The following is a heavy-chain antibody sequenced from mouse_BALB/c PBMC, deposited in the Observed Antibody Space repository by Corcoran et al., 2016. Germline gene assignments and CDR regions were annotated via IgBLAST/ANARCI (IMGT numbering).Heavy chain of an antibody. CDR1: GYSITSGYY. CDR2: ISYDGSN. Sequence: DVQLQESGPGLVKPSQSLSLTCSVTGYSITSGYYWNWIRQFPGNKLAWMGYISYDGSNNYNPSLKNRISITRDTSKNQFFLKLNSVTTEDTATYYCARTPPTVPFDYWGQGTTLTVSS. J-gene: IGHJ2*01. CDR3: ARTPPTVPFDY. V-gene: IGHV3-6*02. D-gene: IGHD1-1*01.